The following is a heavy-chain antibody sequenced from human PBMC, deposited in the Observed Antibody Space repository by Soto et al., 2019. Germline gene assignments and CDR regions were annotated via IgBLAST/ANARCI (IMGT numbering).Heavy chain of an antibody. CDR2: IIPIFGTA. D-gene: IGHD4-4*01. CDR3: ATPRLVSNYVSQDYYYGMDV. J-gene: IGHJ6*02. V-gene: IGHV1-69*01. Sequence: QVQLVQSGAEVKKPGSSVKVSCKASGGTFSSYAISWVRQAPGQGLEWMGGIIPIFGTANYAQKFQGRVTITADESTSTVYMELSSLRSEDTAVYYCATPRLVSNYVSQDYYYGMDVWGQGTTVTVSS. CDR1: GGTFSSYA.